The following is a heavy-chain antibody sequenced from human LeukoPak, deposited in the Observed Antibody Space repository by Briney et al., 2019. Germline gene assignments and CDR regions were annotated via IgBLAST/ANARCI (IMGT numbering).Heavy chain of an antibody. CDR2: ISGSGGST. CDR1: GFTFSSYA. CDR3: AKEGGSAGHFDH. D-gene: IGHD6-13*01. V-gene: IGHV3-23*01. J-gene: IGHJ4*02. Sequence: GGSLRLSCAASGFTFSSYAMSWVRQAPGKGLEWVSAISGSGGSTYSADSVKGRYTISRYNTHNTLYLQMNSLRAEDTAVYCCAKEGGSAGHFDHGGQGTLVTVSS.